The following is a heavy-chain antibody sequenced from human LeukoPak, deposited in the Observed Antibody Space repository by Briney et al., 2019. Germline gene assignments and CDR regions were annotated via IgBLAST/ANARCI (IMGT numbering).Heavy chain of an antibody. J-gene: IGHJ3*01. CDR2: ITSGADT. Sequence: PGGSLRLSCAASGFTFSSFAMSWVRQAPGKGLQWVSTITSGADTYYADSVKGRFSISRDNSRNTVSVQMHSLRADDTAVYFCAKGDNFGRVADAFDSWGQGTMVTVSS. V-gene: IGHV3-23*01. CDR3: AKGDNFGRVADAFDS. CDR1: GFTFSSFA. D-gene: IGHD1-1*01.